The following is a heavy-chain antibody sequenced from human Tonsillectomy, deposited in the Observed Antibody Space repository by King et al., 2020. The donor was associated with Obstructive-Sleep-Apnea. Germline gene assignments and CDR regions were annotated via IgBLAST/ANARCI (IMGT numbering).Heavy chain of an antibody. V-gene: IGHV3-30*04. Sequence: VQLVESGGGVVQPGRSLRLSCAASGFTFSSYAMHWVRQAPGKGLEWVAVISCDGSNKFYADSAKGRFTISRDNSKNTLYLQMNSLRAEDTAVFYCAREVGGAGTPFSYYYYGMDVWGQGTTVTVSS. D-gene: IGHD6-19*01. J-gene: IGHJ6*02. CDR1: GFTFSSYA. CDR3: AREVGGAGTPFSYYYYGMDV. CDR2: ISCDGSNK.